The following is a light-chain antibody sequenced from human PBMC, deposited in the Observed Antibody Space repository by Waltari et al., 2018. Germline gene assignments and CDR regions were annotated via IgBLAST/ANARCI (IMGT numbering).Light chain of an antibody. CDR3: MQGSHFPHS. CDR1: QSLLHSNGNTY. CDR2: KVS. Sequence: VVVTQSPLSLPIPPGQPASMTCRSSQSLLHSNGNTYLSWLLQKPGQPPRRLIYKVSNRDSGVPDRFSGSGAGTDFTLKISRVEAEDVGVYYCMQGSHFPHSFGQGTKVEIK. J-gene: IGKJ2*03. V-gene: IGKV2-30*02.